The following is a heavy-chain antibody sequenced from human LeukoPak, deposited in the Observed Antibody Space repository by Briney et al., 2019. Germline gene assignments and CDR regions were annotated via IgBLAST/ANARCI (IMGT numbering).Heavy chain of an antibody. CDR1: GFTVSNNY. CDR2: IYSDGSV. J-gene: IGHJ3*02. Sequence: TRGSLRLSCAGSGFTVSNNYMNWVRQAPGKGLEWVSVIYSDGSVYYADSVKGRFTISRDNSKNTLYLQMNSLRAEDTAVYYCARDSPRGFVDTAMEHSPHAFDIWGQGTMVTVSS. CDR3: ARDSPRGFVDTAMEHSPHAFDI. D-gene: IGHD5-18*01. V-gene: IGHV3-66*01.